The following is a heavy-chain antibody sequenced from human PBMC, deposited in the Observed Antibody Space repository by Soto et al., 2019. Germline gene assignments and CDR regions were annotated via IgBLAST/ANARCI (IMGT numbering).Heavy chain of an antibody. CDR1: GGTVSSYA. CDR2: IIPIFGTA. V-gene: IGHV1-69*13. D-gene: IGHD3-22*01. CDR3: ATTPLDGGYYYDSSGYYYFDY. Sequence: SVKVSCKASGGTVSSYAISCVRQAPGQVLEWMGGIIPIFGTANYAQKFQGRVTITADESTSTAYMELSSLRSEDTAVYYCATTPLDGGYYYDSSGYYYFDYWGQGTLVTVSS. J-gene: IGHJ4*02.